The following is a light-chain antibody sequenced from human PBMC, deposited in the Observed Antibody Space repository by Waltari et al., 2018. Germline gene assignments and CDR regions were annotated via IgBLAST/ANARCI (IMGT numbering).Light chain of an antibody. CDR2: KES. CDR1: QSISSW. CDR3: QQYNIPWT. Sequence: DIQMTQSPSTLSASVGDRVTITCRASQSISSWLAWYQQKPGKAPKLLIYKESSLESGVPSRFSGSGSGTEFTLTISSLQPDDCATYYCQQYNIPWTFGQGTKVEIK. J-gene: IGKJ1*01. V-gene: IGKV1-5*03.